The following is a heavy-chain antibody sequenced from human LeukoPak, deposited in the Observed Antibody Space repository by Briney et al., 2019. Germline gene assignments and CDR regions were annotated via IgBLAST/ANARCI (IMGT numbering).Heavy chain of an antibody. J-gene: IGHJ3*02. V-gene: IGHV3-7*01. CDR1: GFIFSSYW. CDR3: ARDFEQLATGGAFDI. D-gene: IGHD6-13*01. Sequence: GGSLRLSCAASGFIFSSYWMSWVRQAPGKGLEWVANIKQDGSEKYYVDSVKGRFTISRDNAKNSLYLQMNSLRAEDTAVYYCARDFEQLATGGAFDIWGQGTMVTVSS. CDR2: IKQDGSEK.